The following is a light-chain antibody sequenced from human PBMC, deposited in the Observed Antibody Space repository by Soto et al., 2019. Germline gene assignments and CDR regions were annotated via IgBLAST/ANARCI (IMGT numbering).Light chain of an antibody. CDR1: QSVSSNL. J-gene: IGKJ1*01. V-gene: IGKV3-20*01. Sequence: TVLAQSPATLSVSPWDRATLSCRAGQSVSSNLLVWYQQHPGQAPRLLIYGASSRATGIPDRFSGSGSGTDFGLTIRRLEPDDFAVYYCQKYGNFWTFGQGTKVDI. CDR2: GAS. CDR3: QKYGNFWT.